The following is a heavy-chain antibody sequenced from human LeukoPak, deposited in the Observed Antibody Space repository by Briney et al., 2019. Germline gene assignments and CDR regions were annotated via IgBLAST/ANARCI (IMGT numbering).Heavy chain of an antibody. Sequence: PGESLKISCKVSGYSFTSYCIGWVRQMPGKGLEWMGVIYPGDSGPTYSPSFQGQVTISVDKSISTAYLQWSSLQASDTAMYYCGMSADRVPLQDDVFDVWGQGTMVTVST. CDR2: IYPGDSGP. D-gene: IGHD2-15*01. CDR1: GYSFTSYC. CDR3: GMSADRVPLQDDVFDV. J-gene: IGHJ3*01. V-gene: IGHV5-51*01.